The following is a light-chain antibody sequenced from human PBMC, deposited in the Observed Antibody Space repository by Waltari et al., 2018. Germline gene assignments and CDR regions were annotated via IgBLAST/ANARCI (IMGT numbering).Light chain of an antibody. V-gene: IGLV8-61*01. Sequence: QTVVPQEPSLSVSPGGTVTLTCALSSRSDSPTSYATWHQQTPGQAPRTLVYKANSRSSGVPDRFSGSILGNKAALTLSGAQADDESDYYCSLYMGSGIWVFGGGTKLSVL. CDR1: SRSDSPTSY. J-gene: IGLJ3*02. CDR3: SLYMGSGIWV. CDR2: KAN.